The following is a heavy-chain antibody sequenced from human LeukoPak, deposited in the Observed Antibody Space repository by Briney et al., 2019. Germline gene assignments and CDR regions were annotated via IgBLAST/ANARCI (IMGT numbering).Heavy chain of an antibody. V-gene: IGHV3-7*01. CDR2: IKQDGSEK. CDR1: GFTFSSYW. CDR3: AGYCSSTNCYGRGFDS. Sequence: PGGSLRLSCAASGFTFSSYWMSWVRQAPGKGLEWVANIKQDGSEKYYVDSVRGRFTISRDNAKNSLYLQMNSLRAEDTAVYYCAGYCSSTNCYGRGFDSWGQGTLVTVSS. D-gene: IGHD2-2*01. J-gene: IGHJ4*02.